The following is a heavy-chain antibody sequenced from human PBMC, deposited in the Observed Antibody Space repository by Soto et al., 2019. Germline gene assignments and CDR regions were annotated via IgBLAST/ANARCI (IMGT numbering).Heavy chain of an antibody. V-gene: IGHV4-31*03. Sequence: QVQLQESGPGLVKPSQTLSLTCTVSGGSISSGGYYWSWIRQHPGKGLEWIGYLHYSGSTYYNTSLRNRPTISVDTYKNLFSLKLSSVTAADTAVYDCARGRAGSFWRGRDDNGFDPWGQGTLVTVS. D-gene: IGHD3-3*01. CDR3: ARGRAGSFWRGRDDNGFDP. J-gene: IGHJ5*02. CDR1: GGSISSGGYY. CDR2: LHYSGST.